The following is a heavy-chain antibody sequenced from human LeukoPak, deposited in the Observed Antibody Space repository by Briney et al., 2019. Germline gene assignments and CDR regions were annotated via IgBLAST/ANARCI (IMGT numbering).Heavy chain of an antibody. CDR2: IYTSGST. D-gene: IGHD3-22*01. Sequence: SETLSFTCTVSDGSISSYYWSWIRQPAGKGLEWIGRIYTSGSTNYNPSLKSRVTMSVDTSKNQFSLKLSSVTAADTAVYYCASTKNYYYDSSGYSSFDYWGQGTLVTVSS. CDR3: ASTKNYYYDSSGYSSFDY. V-gene: IGHV4-4*07. J-gene: IGHJ4*02. CDR1: DGSISSYY.